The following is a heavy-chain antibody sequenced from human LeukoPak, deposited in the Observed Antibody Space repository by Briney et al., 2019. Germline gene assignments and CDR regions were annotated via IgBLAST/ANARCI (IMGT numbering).Heavy chain of an antibody. Sequence: GVLRLSCAASGFTFSSYSMNWVRQAPGKGLEWVSSISSSGSYIYYADSVKGRFAISRDNAKNSLYLQMNSLRAEDTAVYYCARGEDYDFWSGYNWFDPWGQGTLVTVSS. CDR3: ARGEDYDFWSGYNWFDP. V-gene: IGHV3-21*01. CDR2: ISSSGSYI. J-gene: IGHJ5*02. D-gene: IGHD3-3*01. CDR1: GFTFSSYS.